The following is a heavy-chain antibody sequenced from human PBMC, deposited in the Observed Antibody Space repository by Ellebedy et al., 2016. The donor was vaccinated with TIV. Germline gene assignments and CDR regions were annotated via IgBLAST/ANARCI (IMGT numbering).Heavy chain of an antibody. CDR3: ARTYGSGNSTHYYGMDV. D-gene: IGHD3-10*01. V-gene: IGHV3-21*01. J-gene: IGHJ6*02. Sequence: PGGSLRLSCAASGFTFSNYSMNWVRQAPGKGLEWVSSISNNSSYIYYADSVKGRFTISRDNAKNSLYLQMNSMRAEDTAVYYCARTYGSGNSTHYYGMDVWGQGTTVTVSS. CDR2: ISNNSSYI. CDR1: GFTFSNYS.